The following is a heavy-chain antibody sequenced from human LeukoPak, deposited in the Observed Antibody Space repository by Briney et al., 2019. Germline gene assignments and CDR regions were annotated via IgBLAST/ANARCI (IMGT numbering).Heavy chain of an antibody. CDR2: IWHGGSNK. CDR1: GFTFNRYG. V-gene: IGHV3-33*06. D-gene: IGHD3-9*01. Sequence: PGKSLRLSCAASGFTFNRYGIHWVRQARGKRREWVACIWHGGSNKSYVDLVKGRFTISRDNSKNKLSLQMNCLKAIDTAVYYCAKDRFPFDDAHYGMDVWGQGTTVTVSS. CDR3: AKDRFPFDDAHYGMDV. J-gene: IGHJ6*02.